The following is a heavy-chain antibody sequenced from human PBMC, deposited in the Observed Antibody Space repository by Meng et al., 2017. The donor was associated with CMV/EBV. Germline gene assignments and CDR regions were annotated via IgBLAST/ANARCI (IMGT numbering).Heavy chain of an antibody. J-gene: IGHJ3*02. CDR1: GFTFSSYG. Sequence: GESLKISCAASGFTFSSYGMHWVRQAPGKGLEWVAFIRYDGSNKYYADSVKGRFTISRDNSKNTLYLQMNSLRAEDTAVYYCARGTNSGSYSAFDIWGQGTMVTVSS. CDR3: ARGTNSGSYSAFDI. CDR2: IRYDGSNK. D-gene: IGHD1-26*01. V-gene: IGHV3-30*02.